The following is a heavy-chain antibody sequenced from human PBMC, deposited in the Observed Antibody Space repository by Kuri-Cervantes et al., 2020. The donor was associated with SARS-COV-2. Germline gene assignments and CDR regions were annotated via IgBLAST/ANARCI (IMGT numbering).Heavy chain of an antibody. CDR2: ISSSSSYI. V-gene: IGHV3-21*01. CDR3: ARDLRNDPFYESGSSVY. CDR1: GFTFSSYS. J-gene: IGHJ4*02. D-gene: IGHD3-3*01. Sequence: GGSLRLSCAASGFTFSSYSMNWVRQAPGKGLEWVSSISSSSSYIYYADSVKGRFTISRDNAKNSLYLQMNSLRDEDTAVYYCARDLRNDPFYESGSSVYWGQGTLVTVSS.